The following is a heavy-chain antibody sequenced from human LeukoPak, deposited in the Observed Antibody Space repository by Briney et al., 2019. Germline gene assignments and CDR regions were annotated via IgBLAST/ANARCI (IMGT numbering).Heavy chain of an antibody. CDR3: ATSYDGKTAPYDL. J-gene: IGHJ5*02. Sequence: KASETLSLTCTVSGGSISSHYWTWVRQPPGKGLEWIGFMCPSGRTDYNPSLKSRVTMSIDTSKNQLSMELRFLTAADTAVYYCATSYDGKTAPYDLWGHGTLVTVSS. CDR1: GGSISSHY. D-gene: IGHD4-23*01. V-gene: IGHV4-4*08. CDR2: MCPSGRT.